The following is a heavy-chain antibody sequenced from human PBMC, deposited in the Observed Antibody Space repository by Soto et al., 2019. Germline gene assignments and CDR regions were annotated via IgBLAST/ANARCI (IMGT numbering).Heavy chain of an antibody. V-gene: IGHV3-33*01. Sequence: GGSLRLSCAASGFAFTNYGIHWVRQAPGKGLEWVAIIWHDGSNKYYADSVKGRFTVSRDNSKNTLYLQMNSLRAEDTAVYYCARDGDSDFYGMDVSGQGTKVTVSS. J-gene: IGHJ6*02. D-gene: IGHD1-26*01. CDR1: GFAFTNYG. CDR2: IWHDGSNK. CDR3: ARDGDSDFYGMDV.